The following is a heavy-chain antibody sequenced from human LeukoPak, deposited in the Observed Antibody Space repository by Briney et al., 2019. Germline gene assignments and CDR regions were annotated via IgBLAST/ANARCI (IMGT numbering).Heavy chain of an antibody. J-gene: IGHJ4*02. D-gene: IGHD6-19*01. CDR2: ISGSGGST. CDR3: AKDSTPSSGWYGSPPPAFDY. Sequence: PGGSLRLSCAASGFTFSSYAMSWVRQAPGKGLEWVSAISGSGGSTYYADSVKGRFTISRDNSKNTLYLQMNSLRAEDTAVYYCAKDSTPSSGWYGSPPPAFDYWGQGTLVTVSS. V-gene: IGHV3-23*01. CDR1: GFTFSSYA.